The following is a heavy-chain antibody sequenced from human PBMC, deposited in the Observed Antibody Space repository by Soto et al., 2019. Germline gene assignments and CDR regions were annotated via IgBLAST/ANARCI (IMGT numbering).Heavy chain of an antibody. V-gene: IGHV3-30-3*01. Sequence: QVQLVESGGGVVQPGRSLRLSCAASGFTFCSYAMHWVRQAPGKGLEWVAVISYDGSNKYYADSVKGRFTISRDNSKNTLYLQMNSLRAEDTAVYYCARGNWNYDYYGMDVWGQGTTVTVSS. D-gene: IGHD1-1*01. CDR3: ARGNWNYDYYGMDV. CDR2: ISYDGSNK. J-gene: IGHJ6*02. CDR1: GFTFCSYA.